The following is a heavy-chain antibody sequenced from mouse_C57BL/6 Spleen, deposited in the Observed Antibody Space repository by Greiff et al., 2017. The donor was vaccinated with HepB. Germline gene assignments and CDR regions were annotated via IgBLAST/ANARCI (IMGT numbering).Heavy chain of an antibody. V-gene: IGHV1-69*01. Sequence: QVQLKESGAELVMPGASVKLSCKASGYTFTSYWMHWVKQRPGQGLEWIGEIDPSDSYTNYNQKFKGKSTLTVDKSSSTAYMQLSSLTSEDSAVYYCARTGYYDYDKRVYFDYWGQGTTLTVSS. D-gene: IGHD2-4*01. CDR2: IDPSDSYT. J-gene: IGHJ2*01. CDR3: ARTGYYDYDKRVYFDY. CDR1: GYTFTSYW.